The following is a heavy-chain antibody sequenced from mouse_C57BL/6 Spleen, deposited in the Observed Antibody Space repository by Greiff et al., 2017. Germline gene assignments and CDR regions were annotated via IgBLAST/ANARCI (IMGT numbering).Heavy chain of an antibody. CDR3: ARKRDGYYVKDFDY. Sequence: VQLQQPGAELVRPGTSVKLSCKASGYTFTSYWMHWVKQRPGQGLEWIGVIDPSDSYTNYNQKFKGKATLTVDTSSSTAYMQLSSLTSEDSAVYYCARKRDGYYVKDFDYWGQGTTLTVSS. D-gene: IGHD2-3*01. J-gene: IGHJ2*01. CDR2: IDPSDSYT. CDR1: GYTFTSYW. V-gene: IGHV1-59*01.